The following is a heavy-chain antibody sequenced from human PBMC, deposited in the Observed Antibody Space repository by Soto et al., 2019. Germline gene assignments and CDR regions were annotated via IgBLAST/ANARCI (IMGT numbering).Heavy chain of an antibody. CDR3: ALYYDSSGYYPFDY. V-gene: IGHV1-69*13. CDR2: IIPIFGTA. Sequence: GASVKVSCKASGYTFTNYGISWVRQAPGQGLEWMGGIIPIFGTANYAQKFQGRVTITADESTSTAYMELSSLRSEDRAVYYCALYYDSSGYYPFDYWGQGTLVTVSS. J-gene: IGHJ4*02. CDR1: GYTFTNYG. D-gene: IGHD3-22*01.